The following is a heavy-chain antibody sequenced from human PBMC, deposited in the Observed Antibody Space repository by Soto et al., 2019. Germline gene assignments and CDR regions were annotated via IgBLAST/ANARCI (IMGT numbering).Heavy chain of an antibody. V-gene: IGHV4-34*01. CDR3: ARGRGGWFISQLLNAFDI. J-gene: IGHJ3*02. CDR1: GGSFSGYY. Sequence: SETLSLTCAVYGGSFSGYYWSWIRQPPGKGLEWIGEINHSGSTNYNPSLKSRVTISVDTSKNQFSLKLSSVTAADTAVYYCARGRGGWFISQLLNAFDIWGQGTMVTVSS. CDR2: INHSGST. D-gene: IGHD2-2*01.